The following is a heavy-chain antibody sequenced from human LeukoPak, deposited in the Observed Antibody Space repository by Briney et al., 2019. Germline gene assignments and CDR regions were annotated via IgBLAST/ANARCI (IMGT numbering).Heavy chain of an antibody. D-gene: IGHD6-13*01. CDR1: GFKFGDYT. J-gene: IGHJ4*02. CDR3: AREAGSTWHPVDY. CDR2: ISWDGASR. Sequence: PGGSLRLSCATSGFKFGDYTMYWVRQAPGKSLEWVALISWDGASRYYAESVKGRFTISRDNGRNSMYLQMNSLRAEDTAVYYCAREAGSTWHPVDYWGQGTLVTVSS. V-gene: IGHV3-43*01.